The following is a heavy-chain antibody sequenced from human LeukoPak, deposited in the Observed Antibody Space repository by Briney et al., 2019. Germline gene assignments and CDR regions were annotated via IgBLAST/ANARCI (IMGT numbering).Heavy chain of an antibody. CDR1: GGTFSSYT. Sequence: SVMVSCKASGGTFSSYTISWVRQAPGQGLEWMGGIIPIFGTANYAQKFQGRVTITADESTSTAYMELNSLRSEDTAMYYCARLMDHYASGTYGRYAMDVWGKGTTVTVTS. D-gene: IGHD3-10*01. V-gene: IGHV1-69*13. CDR3: ARLMDHYASGTYGRYAMDV. J-gene: IGHJ6*04. CDR2: IIPIFGTA.